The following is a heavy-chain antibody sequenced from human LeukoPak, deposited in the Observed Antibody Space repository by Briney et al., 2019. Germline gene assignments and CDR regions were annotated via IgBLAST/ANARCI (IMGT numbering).Heavy chain of an antibody. Sequence: VGSLRPSCAASGFTFSNYGMHWVRQAPGKGLEWVTVISYDGGYQYYADSVKGRFTISRDNSKNTLYLQMNSLRAEDTAVYYCAKLCVDSSGYYYVQDAFDIWGQGTMVTVSS. V-gene: IGHV3-30*18. CDR3: AKLCVDSSGYYYVQDAFDI. CDR1: GFTFSNYG. J-gene: IGHJ3*02. D-gene: IGHD3-22*01. CDR2: ISYDGGYQ.